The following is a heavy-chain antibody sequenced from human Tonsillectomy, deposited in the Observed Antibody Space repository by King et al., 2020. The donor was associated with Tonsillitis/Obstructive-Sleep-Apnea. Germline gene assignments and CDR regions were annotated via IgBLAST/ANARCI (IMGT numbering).Heavy chain of an antibody. CDR1: GGPFSGYA. CDR3: ARDAGYCTTTSCYKPLDY. D-gene: IGHD2-2*02. J-gene: IGHJ4*02. Sequence: QLVQSGAEVKKPGSSVKVSCKASGGPFSGYAINWVRQAPGQGLEWMGRIIPIFNIANYAQKFQGRVTITADKSKSTAYMELNSLRSEDTAMYYCARDAGYCTTTSCYKPLDYWGQGTLVTVSS. CDR2: IIPIFNIA. V-gene: IGHV1-69*04.